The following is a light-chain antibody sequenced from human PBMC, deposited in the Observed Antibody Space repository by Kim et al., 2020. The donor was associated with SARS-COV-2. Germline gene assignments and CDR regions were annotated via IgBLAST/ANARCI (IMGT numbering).Light chain of an antibody. CDR1: NVGTNS. Sequence: APGQTARLTWGGNNVGTNSVHWYQQKPGQAPVLIISYDTHRPSGIPGRFSGSNSGNTATLTISRVEAGDEDDYYCQVWDNNSDHYVFGTGTKVTVL. CDR3: QVWDNNSDHYV. CDR2: YDT. J-gene: IGLJ1*01. V-gene: IGLV3-21*04.